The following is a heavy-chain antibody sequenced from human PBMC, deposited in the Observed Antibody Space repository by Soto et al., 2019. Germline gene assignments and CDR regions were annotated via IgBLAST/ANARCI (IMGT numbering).Heavy chain of an antibody. CDR3: ARGEDGYNFLN. CDR2: INSDGSST. CDR1: GFTFSSYW. D-gene: IGHD5-12*01. Sequence: PGGSLRLSCAASGFTFSSYWMHWVRQAPGKGLVWVSRINSDGSSTSYADSVKGRFTISRDNAKNTLYLQMNSLRAEDTAVYYCARGEDGYNFLNWGQGTLVTVSS. J-gene: IGHJ4*02. V-gene: IGHV3-74*01.